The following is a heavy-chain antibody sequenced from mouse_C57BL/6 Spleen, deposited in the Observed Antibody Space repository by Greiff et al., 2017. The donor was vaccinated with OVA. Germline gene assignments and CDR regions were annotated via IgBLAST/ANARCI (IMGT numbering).Heavy chain of an antibody. Sequence: QVQLQQPGAELVRPGSSVKLSCKASGYTFTSYWMDWVKQRPGQGLEWIGNIYPSDSETHYNQKFKDKATLTVDKSSSTAYMQLSSLTSEDSAVYYCARPIRYCDVWGTGTTVTVSS. CDR1: GYTFTSYW. V-gene: IGHV1-61*01. CDR3: ARPIRYCDV. J-gene: IGHJ1*03. CDR2: IYPSDSET.